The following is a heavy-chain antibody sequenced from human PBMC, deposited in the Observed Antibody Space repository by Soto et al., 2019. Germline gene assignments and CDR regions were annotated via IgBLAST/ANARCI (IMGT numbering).Heavy chain of an antibody. CDR3: ARAPKFYFGSGFDY. CDR1: GGSISSGDYS. V-gene: IGHV4-31*03. Sequence: QVQLQESGPGLVKPSQTLSLTCTVSGGSISSGDYSWSWIRQHPGKGLEWIGDSSYSGSTYYSPSLKNRLTISLDTSKNHFSLNLNSATAADTAVYYCARAPKFYFGSGFDYWGQGSLVTVSS. D-gene: IGHD3-10*01. CDR2: SSYSGST. J-gene: IGHJ4*02.